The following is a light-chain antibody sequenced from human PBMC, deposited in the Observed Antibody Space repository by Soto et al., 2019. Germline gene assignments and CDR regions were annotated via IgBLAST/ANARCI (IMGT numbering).Light chain of an antibody. CDR2: DTS. CDR3: QQYNHWPRMLS. J-gene: IGKJ4*01. V-gene: IGKV3-15*01. Sequence: EIVLTQSPATLYVSPGERATLSCRASQSLSSNVAWYQQRPRQAPRLLIYDTSSRASDVPARFSGRGSGTEFTLTIASLQSEDFAIYDCQQYNHWPRMLSFGGGTKVELK. CDR1: QSLSSN.